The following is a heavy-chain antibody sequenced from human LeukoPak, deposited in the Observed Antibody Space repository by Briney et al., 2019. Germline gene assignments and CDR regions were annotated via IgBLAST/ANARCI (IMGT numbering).Heavy chain of an antibody. CDR2: INEDGSST. D-gene: IGHD4-17*01. Sequence: GGSLRLSCAASGFTFSRHWMHWVRQAPGKGLVWVSRINEDGSSTSYADSVKGRFSISRDNAKNTLYLQMNSLRAEDTAVYYCAKGGVQYGDWDYWGQGTLVTVSS. CDR3: AKGGVQYGDWDY. CDR1: GFTFSRHW. J-gene: IGHJ4*02. V-gene: IGHV3-74*01.